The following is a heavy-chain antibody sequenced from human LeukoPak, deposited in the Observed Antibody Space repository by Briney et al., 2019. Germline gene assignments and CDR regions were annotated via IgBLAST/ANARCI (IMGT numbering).Heavy chain of an antibody. V-gene: IGHV4-34*01. D-gene: IGHD4-17*01. CDR1: GGSFSGYY. CDR2: VNHSGST. Sequence: SETLSLTCAVYGGSFSGYYWSWIRQPPGKGLEWIGEVNHSGSTNYNPSLKSRVTISVDTSKNQFSLKLSSVTAADTAVYYCARDLSVYDYGDFEDYWGQGTLVTVSS. J-gene: IGHJ4*02. CDR3: ARDLSVYDYGDFEDY.